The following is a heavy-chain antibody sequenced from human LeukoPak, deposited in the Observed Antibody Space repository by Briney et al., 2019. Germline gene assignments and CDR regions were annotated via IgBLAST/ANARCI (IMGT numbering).Heavy chain of an antibody. Sequence: GGSLRLSCAASGFTFSSYWMHWVRQAPGKGLVWVSRISSDGSSTSYADSVKGRFTISRDNAKNTLYLQMNSLRAEDTAVYYCASAFGMDVWGQGTTVTVSS. CDR1: GFTFSSYW. D-gene: IGHD3-16*01. V-gene: IGHV3-74*01. CDR3: ASAFGMDV. CDR2: ISSDGSST. J-gene: IGHJ6*02.